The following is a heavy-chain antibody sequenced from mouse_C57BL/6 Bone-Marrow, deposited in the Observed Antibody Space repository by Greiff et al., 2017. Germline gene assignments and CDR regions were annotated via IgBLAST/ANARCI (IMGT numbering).Heavy chain of an antibody. CDR1: GYTFTSYT. J-gene: IGHJ2*01. V-gene: IGHV1-4*01. CDR3: ENDSYYFDY. D-gene: IGHD2-13*01. CDR2: INPSSGYT. Sequence: VQLQQSGAELARPGASVKLSCKASGYTFTSYTMHWVKQRPGQGLEWIGYINPSSGYTKYNQKFKDKATLTADKSSSTAYMQRSSLTSEDSAVYYWENDSYYFDYWGQGTTLTVSA.